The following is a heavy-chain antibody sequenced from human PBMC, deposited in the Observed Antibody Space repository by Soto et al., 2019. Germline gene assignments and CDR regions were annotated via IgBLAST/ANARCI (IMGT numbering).Heavy chain of an antibody. V-gene: IGHV3-11*01. CDR2: INGDGINI. CDR1: GFRFSVSY. D-gene: IGHD3-16*01. CDR3: STNPRMIHG. Sequence: QVQLVASGGGVVKPGGSLTLSCAASGFRFSVSYMPWVRQAPGKGLEWVAVINGDGINIKYAASVRGRFTIFRDNSKNSLFWQMDSLRAEDTAFYYCSTNPRMIHGWGQGNLVTVS. J-gene: IGHJ4*02.